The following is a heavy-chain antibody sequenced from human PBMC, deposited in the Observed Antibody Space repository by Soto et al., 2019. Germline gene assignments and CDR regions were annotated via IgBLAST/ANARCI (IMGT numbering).Heavy chain of an antibody. Sequence: PSETLSLTCSVSGASVSSGGYYWTWIRQPPGKGLEWIGYIYYTGSTTYNPSLKSRVTISADTSKNQFSLKLTSVTAADTAIYYCARAGRYTSSYWGQGTLATVSS. CDR3: ARAGRYTSSY. CDR1: GASVSSGGYY. V-gene: IGHV4-61*08. J-gene: IGHJ4*02. D-gene: IGHD6-6*01. CDR2: IYYTGST.